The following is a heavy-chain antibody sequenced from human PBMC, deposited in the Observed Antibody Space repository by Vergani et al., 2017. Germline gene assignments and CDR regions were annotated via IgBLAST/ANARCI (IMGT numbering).Heavy chain of an antibody. Sequence: QVQLVQSGAEVKKPGASVKVSCKASGYTFTSYGIRWVRQAPGQGLEWMGWISAYNGNTNYAQKLQGRVTMTTDTSTSTAYMELRSLRSDDTAVYYCARVGYDILTGYYGGYYFDYWGQGTLVTVSS. CDR2: ISAYNGNT. V-gene: IGHV1-18*04. J-gene: IGHJ4*02. D-gene: IGHD3-9*01. CDR1: GYTFTSYG. CDR3: ARVGYDILTGYYGGYYFDY.